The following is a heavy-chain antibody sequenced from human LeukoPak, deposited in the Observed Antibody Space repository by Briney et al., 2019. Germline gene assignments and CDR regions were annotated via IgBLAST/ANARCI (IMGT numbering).Heavy chain of an antibody. Sequence: ASVKVSCKASGYTFTSYGISWVRQAPGQGLEWMGWISAYNGNTNYAQKLQGRVTMTTDTSTSTAYMELRSLRSDDTAVYYCARDVLLWFGEYIDRDDYWGQGALVTVSS. CDR3: ARDVLLWFGEYIDRDDY. CDR2: ISAYNGNT. CDR1: GYTFTSYG. D-gene: IGHD3-10*01. V-gene: IGHV1-18*01. J-gene: IGHJ4*02.